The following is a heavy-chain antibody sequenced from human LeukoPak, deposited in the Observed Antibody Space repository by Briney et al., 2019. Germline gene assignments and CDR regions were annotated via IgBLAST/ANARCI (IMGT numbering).Heavy chain of an antibody. CDR1: GGSFSGYY. CDR2: INHSGST. V-gene: IGHV4-34*01. CDR3: ARWVRGYCSSTSCYSFDY. Sequence: SETLSLXCAVYGGSFSGYYWSWIRQPPGKVLEWIGEINHSGSTNYNPSLKSRVTISVDTSKNQFSLKLSSVTAADTAVYYCARWVRGYCSSTSCYSFDYWGQGTLVTVSS. D-gene: IGHD2-2*01. J-gene: IGHJ4*02.